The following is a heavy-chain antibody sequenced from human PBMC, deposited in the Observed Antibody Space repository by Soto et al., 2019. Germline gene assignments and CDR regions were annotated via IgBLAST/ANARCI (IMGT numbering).Heavy chain of an antibody. CDR1: GFTFSSYW. V-gene: IGHV3-7*01. CDR2: IKQDGSEK. CDR3: AKDAAGAGSYYYYGMDV. Sequence: LGLSCAASGFTFSSYWMSWVRQAPGKGLEWVANIKQDGSEKYYVDSVKGRFTISSDNAKNSLYLQMNSLRAEDTAVYCGAKDAAGAGSYYYYGMDVWGQGTTVTVSS. D-gene: IGHD6-19*01. J-gene: IGHJ6*02.